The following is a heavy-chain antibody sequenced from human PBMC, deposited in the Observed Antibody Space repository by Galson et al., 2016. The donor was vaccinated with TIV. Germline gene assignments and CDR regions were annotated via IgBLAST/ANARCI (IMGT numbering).Heavy chain of an antibody. J-gene: IGHJ6*02. CDR3: AKDRNTAMDTYHYYYGMDV. CDR1: GDTFSSYP. CDR2: FIPLFGTA. D-gene: IGHD5-18*01. Sequence: SVKVSCKASGDTFSSYPFNWVRQAPGQGLEWVGGFIPLFGTANYAQKFQGRVTLSADESTSTLYMEVRSLRSEDTAVYYCAKDRNTAMDTYHYYYGMDVWGQGTTVIVSS. V-gene: IGHV1-69*13.